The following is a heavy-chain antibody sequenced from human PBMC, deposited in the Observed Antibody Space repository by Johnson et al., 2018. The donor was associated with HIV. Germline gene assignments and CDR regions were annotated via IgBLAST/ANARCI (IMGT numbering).Heavy chain of an antibody. CDR2: ISYDGSNK. J-gene: IGHJ3*02. CDR1: GFTFDDYG. D-gene: IGHD3-22*01. V-gene: IGHV3-30*18. CDR3: AKSAPGYDSSGYRNAFDI. Sequence: QVQLVESGGGVVRPGGSLRLSCAASGFTFDDYGMSWVRQAPGKGLEWVAVISYDGSNKYYADSVKGRFTISRDNSKNTLYLQMNSLRAEDTAVYYCAKSAPGYDSSGYRNAFDIWGQGTMVTVSS.